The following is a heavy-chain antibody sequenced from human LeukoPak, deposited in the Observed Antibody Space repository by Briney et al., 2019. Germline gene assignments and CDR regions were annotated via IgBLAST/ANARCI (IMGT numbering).Heavy chain of an antibody. CDR1: GGSISSGGYS. CDR2: IYHSGST. D-gene: IGHD3-22*01. CDR3: ARGSGDSSGYYFDY. V-gene: IGHV4-30-2*01. Sequence: SETLSLTCAVSGGSISSGGYSWSWIRQPPGKGLEWIGYIYHSGSTYYNPSLKSRVTISVDRSKNQFSLKLSSVTAADTAVYYCARGSGDSSGYYFDYWGQGTLVTVSS. J-gene: IGHJ4*02.